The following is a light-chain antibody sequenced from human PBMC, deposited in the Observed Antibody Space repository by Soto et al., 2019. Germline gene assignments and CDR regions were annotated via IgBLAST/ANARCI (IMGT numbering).Light chain of an antibody. CDR2: GAS. J-gene: IGKJ1*01. CDR3: QQYGSSPPWT. CDR1: QSVSSSY. V-gene: IGKV3-20*01. Sequence: EIVLTQSPATLSVSPGERATLSCRAGQSVSSSYLAWYQQKPGQAPRLLIYGASSRATGIPDRFSGSGSGTDFTLTISRLEPEDFAVYYCQQYGSSPPWTFGQGTKV.